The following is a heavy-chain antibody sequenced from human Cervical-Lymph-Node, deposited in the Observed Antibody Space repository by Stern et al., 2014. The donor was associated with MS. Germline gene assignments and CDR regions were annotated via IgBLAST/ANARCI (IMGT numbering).Heavy chain of an antibody. CDR1: GYTFNSYG. Sequence: QVQLVQSGAEVKQPGASVKVSCKASGYTFNSYGISWVRQAPGQGLEWMGWISGYNGNTNYAHTVKGSVTMSTANSHTPALIENRSLRSDDTAVYYCARPVVVAAPGWFDPWGQGTLVTVSS. CDR3: ARPVVVAAPGWFDP. D-gene: IGHD2-15*01. J-gene: IGHJ5*02. V-gene: IGHV1-18*01. CDR2: ISGYNGNT.